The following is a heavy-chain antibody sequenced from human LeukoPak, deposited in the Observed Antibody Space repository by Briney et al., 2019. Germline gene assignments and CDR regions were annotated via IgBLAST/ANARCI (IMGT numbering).Heavy chain of an antibody. J-gene: IGHJ5*02. CDR1: GFTFSSYA. CDR3: ARSGYCSSTSCLDP. D-gene: IGHD2-2*01. V-gene: IGHV3-30*04. Sequence: GGSLRLSCAASGFTFSSYAMHWVRQAPGKGLEWVAVISYDGSNKYYADSVKGRFTISRDNSKNTLYLQMNSLRAEDTAVYYCARSGYCSSTSCLDPWGQGTLVTVSS. CDR2: ISYDGSNK.